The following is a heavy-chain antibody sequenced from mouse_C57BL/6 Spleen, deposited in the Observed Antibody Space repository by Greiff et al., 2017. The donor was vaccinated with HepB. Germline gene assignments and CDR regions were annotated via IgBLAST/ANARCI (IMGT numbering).Heavy chain of an antibody. CDR3: ARADYGSRFAY. Sequence: QVQLQQPGAELVRPGSSVKLSCKASGYTFTSYWMHWVKQRPIQGLEWIGNIDPSDSDTHYNQKFKDKATLTVDKSSSTAYMQLSSLTSEDSAVYYCARADYGSRFAYWGQGTLVTVSA. D-gene: IGHD1-1*01. CDR2: IDPSDSDT. V-gene: IGHV1-52*01. CDR1: GYTFTSYW. J-gene: IGHJ3*01.